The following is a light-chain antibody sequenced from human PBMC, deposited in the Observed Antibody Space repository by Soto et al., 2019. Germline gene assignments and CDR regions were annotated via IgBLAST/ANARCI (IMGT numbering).Light chain of an antibody. CDR1: SSNIGNNY. Sequence: QSVLTQPPSVSAAPGQKVTISCSGTSSNIGNNYVSWYQHFPGTAPKLLIYEDSKRPSEIPDRFSGSKSGTSATLGITGLQTGDEADYYCGTWDNSLSIYVFATGTKLTVL. V-gene: IGLV1-51*02. CDR3: GTWDNSLSIYV. J-gene: IGLJ1*01. CDR2: EDS.